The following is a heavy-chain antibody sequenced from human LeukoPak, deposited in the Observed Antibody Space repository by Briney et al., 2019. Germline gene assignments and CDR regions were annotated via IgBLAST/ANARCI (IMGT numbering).Heavy chain of an antibody. CDR2: IRYDGSNK. V-gene: IGHV3-30*02. Sequence: GGSLRLSCAASGFTFSSYGMHWVRQAPGKGLEWVAFIRYDGSNKYYADSVKGRFTISRDNSKNTLYLQMNSLRAEDTAVYYCARRAVSGSYYFADWGQGTLVTVSS. D-gene: IGHD1-26*01. CDR3: ARRAVSGSYYFAD. CDR1: GFTFSSYG. J-gene: IGHJ4*02.